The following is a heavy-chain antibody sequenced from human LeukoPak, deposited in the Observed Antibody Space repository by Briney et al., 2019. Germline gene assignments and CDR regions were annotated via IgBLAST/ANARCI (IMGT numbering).Heavy chain of an antibody. Sequence: GASVKVSCKASGYTFTSYDINWVRQATGQGLEWMGWMNPNSGNTGYAQKFQGRVTMTRNTSISTAYMELSSLRSEDTAVYYCARGPHYDIFTGYLNWGQGTLVTVSS. J-gene: IGHJ4*02. D-gene: IGHD3-9*01. CDR2: MNPNSGNT. CDR3: ARGPHYDIFTGYLN. V-gene: IGHV1-8*01. CDR1: GYTFTSYD.